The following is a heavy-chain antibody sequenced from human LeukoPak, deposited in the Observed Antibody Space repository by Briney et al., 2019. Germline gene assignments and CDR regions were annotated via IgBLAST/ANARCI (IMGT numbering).Heavy chain of an antibody. CDR3: ARRLPLGCSSTSCYDY. CDR1: GFTFSSFW. J-gene: IGHJ4*02. D-gene: IGHD2-2*01. V-gene: IGHV3-74*01. CDR2: INSDGSSA. Sequence: GGSLRLSCAASGFTFSSFWMHWVRQAPGKGLVWVSRINSDGSSASYADSVKGRFTISRGNAKNSLYLQMNSLRAEDTAVYYCARRLPLGCSSTSCYDYWAREPWSPSPQ.